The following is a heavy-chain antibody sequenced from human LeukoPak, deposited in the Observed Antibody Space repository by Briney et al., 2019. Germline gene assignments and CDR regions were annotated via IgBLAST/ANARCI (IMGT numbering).Heavy chain of an antibody. CDR1: GGSISSYY. J-gene: IGHJ4*02. CDR2: IYYSGST. Sequence: SETLSLTCTVSGGSISSYYWSWIRQPPGKGLEWIGYIYYSGSTNYNPSLKSRVTISVDTSKNQFSLKLSSVTAADTAVYYCARETPMRLVDYWGQGTLVTVSS. CDR3: ARETPMRLVDY. D-gene: IGHD6-19*01. V-gene: IGHV4-59*01.